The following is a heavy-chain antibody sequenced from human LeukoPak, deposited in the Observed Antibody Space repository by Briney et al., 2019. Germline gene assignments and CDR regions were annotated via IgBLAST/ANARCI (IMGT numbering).Heavy chain of an antibody. CDR3: ARDPHYYGSGSYYNDIWFDP. V-gene: IGHV7-4-1*02. Sequence: ASVKVSCKASGYTFTSYAMNWVRQAPGQGLEWMGWINTNTGNPTYAQGFTGRFVFSLDTSVSTAYLQISSLKAEDAAVYYCARDPHYYGSGSYYNDIWFDPWGQGTLVTVSS. D-gene: IGHD3-10*01. J-gene: IGHJ5*02. CDR2: INTNTGNP. CDR1: GYTFTSYA.